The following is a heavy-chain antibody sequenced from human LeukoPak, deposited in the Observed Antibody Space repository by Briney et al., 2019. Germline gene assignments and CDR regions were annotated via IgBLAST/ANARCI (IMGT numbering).Heavy chain of an antibody. Sequence: PSETLSLTCTVSGYSLSSGYYWGWVRQPPGKGLEWIGGIYHSGSTYYNPSLKSRVTISVDTSKNQFFLKLRSVTAADTAVYYCARGQARLSWFDPWGQGTLVTVSS. J-gene: IGHJ5*02. D-gene: IGHD6-19*01. CDR2: IYHSGST. CDR3: ARGQARLSWFDP. V-gene: IGHV4-38-2*02. CDR1: GYSLSSGYY.